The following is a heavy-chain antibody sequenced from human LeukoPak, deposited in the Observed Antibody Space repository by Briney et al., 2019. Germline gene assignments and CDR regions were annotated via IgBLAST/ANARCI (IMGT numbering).Heavy chain of an antibody. J-gene: IGHJ3*02. CDR3: ARDPNGDYIGTFDM. D-gene: IGHD4-17*01. CDR1: GFTVSSNY. Sequence: GGSLRLSCAASGFTVSSNYMSWVRQAPGKGLEWVSVIYSGGSTYYADSVKGRFTISRDNSKNTLYLQMNSLRAEDTAVYFCARDPNGDYIGTFDMWGRGTMVSVSS. V-gene: IGHV3-53*01. CDR2: IYSGGST.